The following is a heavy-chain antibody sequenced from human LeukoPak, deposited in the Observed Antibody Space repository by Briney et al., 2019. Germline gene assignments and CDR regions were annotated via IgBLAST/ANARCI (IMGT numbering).Heavy chain of an antibody. CDR2: IYHSGST. J-gene: IGHJ4*02. V-gene: IGHV4-4*02. CDR1: GGSISSNNW. Sequence: PSGTLSLTCAVSGGSISSNNWWSWVRQPPGKGLEWIGEIYHSGSTNYNPSLKSRVTISVDKSKNQFSLKLSSVTAADTAFYYCARKHYDSSGYYYVDYWGQGTLVTVSS. CDR3: ARKHYDSSGYYYVDY. D-gene: IGHD3-22*01.